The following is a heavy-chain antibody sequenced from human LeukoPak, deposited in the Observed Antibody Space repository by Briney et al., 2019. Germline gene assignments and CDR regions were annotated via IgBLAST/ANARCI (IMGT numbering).Heavy chain of an antibody. J-gene: IGHJ4*02. CDR2: IIPILGIA. Sequence: ASVKVSCKASGGTFSSYAISWVRQAPGQGLEWMGRIIPILGIANYAQKFQGRVTITADKSTSTAYMELSSLRSEDTAVYYCAARVLRCGGDCYLRYWGQGTLVTVSS. V-gene: IGHV1-69*04. CDR1: GGTFSSYA. CDR3: AARVLRCGGDCYLRY. D-gene: IGHD2-21*02.